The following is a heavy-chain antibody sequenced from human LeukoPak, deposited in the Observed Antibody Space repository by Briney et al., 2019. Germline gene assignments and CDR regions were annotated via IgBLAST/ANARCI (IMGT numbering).Heavy chain of an antibody. V-gene: IGHV1-69*04. CDR2: IIPILGIA. Sequence: ASVKVSCKASGGTFSSYTISWVRQAPGQGLEWMGRIIPILGIANYAQKFQGRVTITADKSTGTAYMELSSLRSEDTAVYYCARDGVAGKDYFDYWGQGTLVTVSS. CDR3: ARDGVAGKDYFDY. J-gene: IGHJ4*02. CDR1: GGTFSSYT. D-gene: IGHD6-19*01.